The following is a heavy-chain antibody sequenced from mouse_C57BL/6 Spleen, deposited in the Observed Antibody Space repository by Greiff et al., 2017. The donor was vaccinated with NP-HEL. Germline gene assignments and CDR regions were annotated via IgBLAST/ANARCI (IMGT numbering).Heavy chain of an antibody. CDR3: AREEPRGAMDY. CDR1: GYSITSGYY. J-gene: IGHJ4*01. CDR2: ISYDGSN. Sequence: DVKLQESGPGLVKPSQSLSLTCSVTGYSITSGYYWNWIRQFPGNKLEWMGYISYDGSNNYIPSLKNRISITRDTYKNQFFLKLNSVTTEDTATYYCAREEPRGAMDYWGQGTSVTVSS. V-gene: IGHV3-6*01. D-gene: IGHD6-1*01.